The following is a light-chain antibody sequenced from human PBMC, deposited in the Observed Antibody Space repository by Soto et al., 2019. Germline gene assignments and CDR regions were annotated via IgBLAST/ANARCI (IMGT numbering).Light chain of an antibody. CDR3: QQYGTFPRT. V-gene: IGKV3-20*01. J-gene: IGKJ1*01. CDR1: QSVRSSY. Sequence: EIVLTQSPGTLSLSPGERATLSCRASQSVRSSYLAWYQQKPGQAPRLLIYGASSRATGVPDRFSGSGSGTDFTLTISRLEPEDFAVYYCQQYGTFPRTFGQGTRWIS. CDR2: GAS.